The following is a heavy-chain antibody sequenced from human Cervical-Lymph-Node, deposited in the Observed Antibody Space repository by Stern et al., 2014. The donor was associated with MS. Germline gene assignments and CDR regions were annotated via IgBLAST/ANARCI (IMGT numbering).Heavy chain of an antibody. CDR2: ISYDGSDK. D-gene: IGHD2-2*02. Sequence: VQLVESGGGVAQPGRSLRLSCAASGFTFSLSGMHWVRQAPGKGLDWVAVISYDGSDKYYGGSVKGRFTISRDNSKNTVYLQMNSLRAEDTAVYYCANAAALSCRSPSCYKAFEYWGQGILVTVSS. CDR1: GFTFSLSG. J-gene: IGHJ4*02. V-gene: IGHV3-30*18. CDR3: ANAAALSCRSPSCYKAFEY.